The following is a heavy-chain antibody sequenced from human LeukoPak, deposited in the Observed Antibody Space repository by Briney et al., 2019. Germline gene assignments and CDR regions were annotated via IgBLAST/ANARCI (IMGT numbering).Heavy chain of an antibody. D-gene: IGHD2-2*01. Sequence: GGSLRLSCAASGFTFSGYAMSWVRQAPGKGLEWVSAISGSGGSTYYADSVKGRFTISRDNSKNTLYLQMNSLRAEDTAVYYCAKLTSWYELADYWGQGTLVTVSS. CDR2: ISGSGGST. CDR3: AKLTSWYELADY. J-gene: IGHJ4*02. CDR1: GFTFSGYA. V-gene: IGHV3-23*01.